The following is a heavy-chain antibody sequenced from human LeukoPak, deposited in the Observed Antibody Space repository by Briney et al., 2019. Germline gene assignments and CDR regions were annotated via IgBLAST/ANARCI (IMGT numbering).Heavy chain of an antibody. CDR2: ILYDGSNK. V-gene: IGHV3-30*18. CDR1: GFTFSSYG. J-gene: IGHJ4*02. CDR3: AKESNLGYCSGGSCYSGFSYYFDY. D-gene: IGHD2-15*01. Sequence: GGSLRLSCAASGFTFSSYGMHWVRQAPGKGLEWVAVILYDGSNKYYADSVKGRFTISRDNSKNTLYLQMNSLRAEDTAVYYCAKESNLGYCSGGSCYSGFSYYFDYWGQGTLVTVSS.